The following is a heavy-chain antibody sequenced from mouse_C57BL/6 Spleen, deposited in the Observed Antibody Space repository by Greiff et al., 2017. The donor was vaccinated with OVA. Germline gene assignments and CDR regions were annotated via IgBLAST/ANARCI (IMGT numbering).Heavy chain of an antibody. Sequence: EVKLVESGPGLVKPSQSLSLTCSVTGYSITSGYYWNWIRQFPGNKLEWMGYISYDGSNNYNPSLKNRISITRDTSKNQFFLKLNSVTTEDTATYYCARSPLTGGFDYWGQGTTLTVSS. CDR2: ISYDGSN. V-gene: IGHV3-6*01. J-gene: IGHJ2*01. CDR1: GYSITSGYY. CDR3: ARSPLTGGFDY.